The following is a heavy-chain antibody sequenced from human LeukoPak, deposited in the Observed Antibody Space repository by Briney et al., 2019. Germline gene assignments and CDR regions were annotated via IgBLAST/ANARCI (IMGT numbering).Heavy chain of an antibody. CDR2: IKGSIT. Sequence: PSDTLSLTCTVSGGSISSDRFYWTWVRQPAGKGLEWIGRIKGSITNYNPSLKSRVNISVDTSTNQFSLKLNSLTAADTAVYYCARVPDWTYAADYWGQGTLVTVSS. D-gene: IGHD3/OR15-3a*01. J-gene: IGHJ4*02. CDR3: ARVPDWTYAADY. V-gene: IGHV4-61*02. CDR1: GGSISSDRFY.